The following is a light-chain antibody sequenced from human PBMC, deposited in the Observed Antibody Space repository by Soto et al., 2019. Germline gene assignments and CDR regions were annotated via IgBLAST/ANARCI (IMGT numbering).Light chain of an antibody. CDR1: QSVLDNSTNKSY. CDR2: WAS. V-gene: IGKV4-1*01. J-gene: IGKJ2*01. CDR3: HQYYTTPQT. Sequence: VLTQSPSSLAVSLGERATVNCRSSQSVLDNSTNKSYLAWYQKKPGHPPKLLVHWASVREAGVPARFSGGGSGTDFTLTISSLQVEDVVVYYCHQYYTTPQTFGQGTQLEIK.